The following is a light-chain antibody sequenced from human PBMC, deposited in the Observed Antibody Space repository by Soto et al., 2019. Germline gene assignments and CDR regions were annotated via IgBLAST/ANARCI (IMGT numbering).Light chain of an antibody. CDR3: QAYDYSLTASV. CDR1: SSDIGAGYD. Sequence: QSVLTQPPSVSGAPGQRVTVSCSGSSSDIGAGYDVHWYQQLPGTAPKLLIYGHNNRPSGVPDRFSGSRSGASAFLVITGLQAEDEADYYCQAYDYSLTASVFGGGTKLTVL. V-gene: IGLV1-40*01. CDR2: GHN. J-gene: IGLJ3*02.